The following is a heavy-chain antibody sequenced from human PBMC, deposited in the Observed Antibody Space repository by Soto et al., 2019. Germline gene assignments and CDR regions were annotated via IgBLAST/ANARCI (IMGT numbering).Heavy chain of an antibody. CDR3: ARRYSSAFDI. CDR1: GDSISNYY. CDR2: IYYSGST. D-gene: IGHD6-13*01. Sequence: TSETLSLTCAVSGDSISNYYWTWIRQPPGKRLEWIGYIYYSGSTNYNPSLKSRVTISVDTSKNQFSLKLSSVTAADTAVYYCARRYSSAFDIWGQGTMVTVSS. J-gene: IGHJ3*02. V-gene: IGHV4-59*08.